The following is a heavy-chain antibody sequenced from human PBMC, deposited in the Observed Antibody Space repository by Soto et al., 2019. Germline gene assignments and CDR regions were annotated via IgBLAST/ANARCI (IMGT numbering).Heavy chain of an antibody. Sequence: PGGSLRLSCAACGITFSSYGMHWVRQAPGKGLEWVAVISYDGSNKYYADSVKGRFTISRDNSKNTLYLQMNSLRAEDTAVYYCAKESRFLEWLSYLDVWGQGTTVTVSS. CDR1: GITFSSYG. D-gene: IGHD3-3*01. J-gene: IGHJ6*02. CDR2: ISYDGSNK. V-gene: IGHV3-30*18. CDR3: AKESRFLEWLSYLDV.